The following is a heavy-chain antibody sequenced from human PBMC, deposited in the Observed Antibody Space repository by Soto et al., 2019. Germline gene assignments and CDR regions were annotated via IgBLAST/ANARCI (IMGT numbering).Heavy chain of an antibody. J-gene: IGHJ6*04. V-gene: IGHV1-8*01. D-gene: IGHD4-17*01. CDR3: ARYYDYGDYATPMDV. CDR2: MNPNSGNT. Sequence: GASVKVSCKASGYTFTSYDINWVRQATGQGLQWMGWMNPNSGNTGYAQKFQGRVTMTRNTSISTAYMELSSLRSEDMAVYYCARYYDYGDYATPMDVWGKGTTVTVSS. CDR1: GYTFTSYD.